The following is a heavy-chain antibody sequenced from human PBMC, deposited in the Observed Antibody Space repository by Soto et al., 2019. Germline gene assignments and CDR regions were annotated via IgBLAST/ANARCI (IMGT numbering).Heavy chain of an antibody. D-gene: IGHD6-19*01. CDR3: ARGYSSGWYAARRRNSVDAFDI. CDR2: INHSGST. J-gene: IGHJ3*02. Sequence: QVQLQQWGAGLLKPSETLSLTCAVYGGSFSGYYWSWIRQPPGKGLEWIGEINHSGSTNYNPSLKGRVTIAVDTSKIQFSLKLGSVTAADTAVYYCARGYSSGWYAARRRNSVDAFDIWGQGTMVTVSS. CDR1: GGSFSGYY. V-gene: IGHV4-34*01.